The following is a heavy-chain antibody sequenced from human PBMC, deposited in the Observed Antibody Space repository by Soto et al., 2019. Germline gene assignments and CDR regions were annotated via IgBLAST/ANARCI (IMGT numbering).Heavy chain of an antibody. D-gene: IGHD3-16*01. J-gene: IGHJ4*02. CDR2: IYYSGST. V-gene: IGHV4-59*08. CDR3: ARHRFGGITALHHDY. CDR1: GGSINSFY. Sequence: SETLSLTCTVSGGSINSFYWSWIRQPPGKGLEWIGYIYYSGSTNYNPSLKSRVTISVDTSKNQFSLKLSSVTAADTAVYYCARHRFGGITALHHDYWGQGTLVTVSS.